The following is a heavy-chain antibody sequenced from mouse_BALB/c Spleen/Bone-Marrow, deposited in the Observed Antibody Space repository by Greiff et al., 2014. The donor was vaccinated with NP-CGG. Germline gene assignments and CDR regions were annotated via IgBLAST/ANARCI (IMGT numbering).Heavy chain of an antibody. Sequence: EVQLQQSGAELVKPGASVKLSCTASGFNIKDTYMHWVKQRPEQGLEWIGRIDPANGNTKYDPKFQGKATITADTSSNTAYLQHSSRTTEDDAIYYCGAILILRYWYFDVWGAGTTVTVSS. CDR1: GFNIKDTY. D-gene: IGHD1-1*01. CDR3: GAILILRYWYFDV. J-gene: IGHJ1*01. CDR2: IDPANGNT. V-gene: IGHV14-3*02.